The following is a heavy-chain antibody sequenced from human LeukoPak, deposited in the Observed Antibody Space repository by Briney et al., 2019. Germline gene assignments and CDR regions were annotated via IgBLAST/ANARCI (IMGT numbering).Heavy chain of an antibody. J-gene: IGHJ4*02. CDR2: ISYDGSNK. D-gene: IGHD3-16*01. CDR1: GFTFSSYA. CDR3: ARGGPLRENYFDY. V-gene: IGHV3-30-3*01. Sequence: PGGSLRLSCAASGFTFSSYAMHWVRQAPGKGLEWVAVISYDGSNKYYADSVKGRFTFSRDNSKNTLYLQMNSLRAEDTAVYYCARGGPLRENYFDYWGQGTLVTVSS.